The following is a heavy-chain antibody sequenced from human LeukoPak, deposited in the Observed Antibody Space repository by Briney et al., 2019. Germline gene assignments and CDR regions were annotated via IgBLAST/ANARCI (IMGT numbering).Heavy chain of an antibody. Sequence: SETLSLTCTVSGGSISSSSYYWGWIRQPPGKGLEWIGSIFYSGSTSYNPSLKSRVTISVDTSMNQFSLKLSSVTAADTAVYYCAREVVGGYIYPKGYGMDVWGQGTTVTVSS. D-gene: IGHD5-24*01. CDR2: IFYSGST. V-gene: IGHV4-39*02. J-gene: IGHJ6*02. CDR1: GGSISSSSYY. CDR3: AREVVGGYIYPKGYGMDV.